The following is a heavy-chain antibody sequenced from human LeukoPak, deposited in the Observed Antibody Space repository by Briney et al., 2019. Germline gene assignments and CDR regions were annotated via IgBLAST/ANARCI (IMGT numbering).Heavy chain of an antibody. D-gene: IGHD1-26*01. CDR2: LSSGDNT. V-gene: IGHV3-53*01. CDR1: GFNVNSYY. J-gene: IGHJ4*02. CDR3: AKGGRSGNYYGIDY. Sequence: GGSLRLSCAASGFNVNSYYMSRVRQAPGRGLEWVSALSSGDNTHYADSVNGRFTISRDNSKNTLYLQLNSLRAEDTAVYYCAKGGRSGNYYGIDYWGQGTLVTVSS.